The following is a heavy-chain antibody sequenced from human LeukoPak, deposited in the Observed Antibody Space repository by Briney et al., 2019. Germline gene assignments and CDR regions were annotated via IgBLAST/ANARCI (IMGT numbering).Heavy chain of an antibody. CDR1: GGSFSGYY. V-gene: IGHV4-34*01. J-gene: IGHJ4*02. Sequence: SETLSLTCAVYGGSFSGYYWSWIRQPPGKGLEWIGEINHSGGTNYHPSLKSRVTISVDTSKNQFSLKLSSVTAADTAVYYCARHLNYYYDSSGYYYPYYFDYWGQGTLVTVSS. D-gene: IGHD3-22*01. CDR2: INHSGGT. CDR3: ARHLNYYYDSSGYYYPYYFDY.